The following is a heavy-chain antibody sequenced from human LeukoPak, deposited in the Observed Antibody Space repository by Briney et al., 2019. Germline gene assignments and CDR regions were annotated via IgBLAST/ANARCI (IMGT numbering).Heavy chain of an antibody. CDR3: ARGCSSTSCSDY. V-gene: IGHV4-34*01. Sequence: SETLSLTCAVYGGSFSGYYWSWIRQPPGKGLEWIGEINHSGSTNYTPSLKSRVTISVDTSKNQFSLKLSSVTAADTAVYYCARGCSSTSCSDYWGQGTLVTVSS. CDR1: GGSFSGYY. D-gene: IGHD2-2*01. J-gene: IGHJ4*02. CDR2: INHSGST.